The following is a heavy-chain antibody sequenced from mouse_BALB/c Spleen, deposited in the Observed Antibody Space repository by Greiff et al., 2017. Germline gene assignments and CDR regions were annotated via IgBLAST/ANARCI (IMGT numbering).Heavy chain of an antibody. V-gene: IGHV1S81*02. CDR2: INPSNGRT. CDR3: ARWGSSYDWFAY. J-gene: IGHJ3*01. CDR1: GYTFTSYW. Sequence: VKLQQPGAELVKPGASVKLSCKASGYTFTSYWMHWVKQRPGQGLEWIGEINPSNGRTNYNEKFKSKATLTVDKSSSTAYMQLSSLTSEDSAVYYCARWGSSYDWFAYWGQGTLVTGSA. D-gene: IGHD1-1*01.